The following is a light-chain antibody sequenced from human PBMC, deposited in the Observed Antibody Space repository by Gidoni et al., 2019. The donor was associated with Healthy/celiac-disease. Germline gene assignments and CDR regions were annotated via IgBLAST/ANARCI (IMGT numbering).Light chain of an antibody. J-gene: IGKJ1*01. CDR3: MQRIEFPWT. CDR2: TLS. Sequence: DIVMTQTPLSLPVTPGGPAYLSCRSSQSLLASDDGNTYLDWYLQKPGQSPQRLIHTLSHRASGVPDRFSGSGSGTDFTLKISRVEAEDVGVYYCMQRIEFPWTFGQGTKVEIK. CDR1: QSLLASDDGNTY. V-gene: IGKV2-40*01.